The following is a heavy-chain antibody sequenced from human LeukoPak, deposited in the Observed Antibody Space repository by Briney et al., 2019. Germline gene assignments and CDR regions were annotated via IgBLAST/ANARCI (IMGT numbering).Heavy chain of an antibody. CDR3: AKAQLSTVTHYYYYGMDV. D-gene: IGHD4-17*01. CDR1: GFIFSSYG. CDR2: ISYDGRNK. V-gene: IGHV3-30*18. Sequence: GGSLRLSCAASGFIFSSYGMHWVRQAPGKGLEWVAVISYDGRNKYYADSVKGRFTISRDNSKNRLYLQMNSLRAEDTAVYYCAKAQLSTVTHYYYYGMDVWGQGTTVTVSS. J-gene: IGHJ6*02.